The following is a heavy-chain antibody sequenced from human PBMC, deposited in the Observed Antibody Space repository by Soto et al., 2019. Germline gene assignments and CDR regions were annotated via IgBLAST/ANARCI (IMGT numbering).Heavy chain of an antibody. Sequence: GASVKVCCKASGDTFTSYGISWVRQAPGQGLEWMGWITAYNGNTNYAQKLQGRVTMTTDTSKSTAYMELRSLRADDTAVYNCARDMAAMVDYYDYYGMDVWRQGTTVTVSS. CDR2: ITAYNGNT. CDR1: GDTFTSYG. V-gene: IGHV1-18*04. D-gene: IGHD5-18*01. J-gene: IGHJ6*02. CDR3: ARDMAAMVDYYDYYGMDV.